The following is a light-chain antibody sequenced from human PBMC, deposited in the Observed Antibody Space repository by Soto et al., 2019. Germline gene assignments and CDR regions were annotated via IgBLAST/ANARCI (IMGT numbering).Light chain of an antibody. Sequence: QSVLTQPPSASGSPGQSVTISCTGTSSDVGGYNYVSWYQQHRGKDPQLTIYEVSKRPSGVPVRLSGSTSVNTASLTVSGLQDKDEADYYCRSYACSNRVFGTASKVTVL. V-gene: IGLV2-8*01. CDR2: EVS. J-gene: IGLJ1*01. CDR1: SSDVGGYNY. CDR3: RSYACSNRV.